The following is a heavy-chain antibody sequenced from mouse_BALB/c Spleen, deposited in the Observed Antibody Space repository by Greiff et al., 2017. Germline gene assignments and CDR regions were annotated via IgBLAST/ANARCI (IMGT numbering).Heavy chain of an antibody. CDR3: ARIPYYGYDGYFDY. V-gene: IGHV3-2*02. CDR1: GYSITSDYA. Sequence: EVKLMESGPGLVKPSQSLSLTCTVTGYSITSDYAWNWIRQFPGNKLEWMGYISYSGSTSYNPSLKSRISITRDTSKNQFFLQLNSVTTEDTATYYCARIPYYGYDGYFDYWGQGTTLTVSS. CDR2: ISYSGST. J-gene: IGHJ2*01. D-gene: IGHD2-9*01.